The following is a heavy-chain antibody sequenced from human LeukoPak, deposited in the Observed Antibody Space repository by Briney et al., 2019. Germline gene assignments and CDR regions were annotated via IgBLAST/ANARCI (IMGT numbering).Heavy chain of an antibody. CDR3: AKDPRTVEIH. CDR2: ISGSGGST. V-gene: IGHV3-23*01. Sequence: GGSLRLSCAASGFTFSSYSRNWVRQAPGKGLEWVSAISGSGGSTYYADSVKGRFTISRDNSKNTLYLQMNSLRAEDTAVYYCAKDPRTVEIHWGQGTLVTVSS. CDR1: GFTFSSYS. D-gene: IGHD4-23*01. J-gene: IGHJ4*02.